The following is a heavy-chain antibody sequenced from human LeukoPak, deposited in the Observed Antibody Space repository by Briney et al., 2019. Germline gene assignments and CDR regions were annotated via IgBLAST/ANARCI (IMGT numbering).Heavy chain of an antibody. D-gene: IGHD6-19*01. V-gene: IGHV1-46*01. CDR2: INPSGGST. CDR1: GYTFIDYY. J-gene: IGHJ4*02. CDR3: ARDLKRGYSSGRYSWGTGSSNDY. Sequence: GASVKVSCKASGYTFIDYYIQWVRQAPGQGLEWMGIINPSGGSTSYAQKFQGRVTMTRDTSTSTAYMELRSLRSDDTAVYYCARDLKRGYSSGRYSWGTGSSNDYWGQGTLVTVSS.